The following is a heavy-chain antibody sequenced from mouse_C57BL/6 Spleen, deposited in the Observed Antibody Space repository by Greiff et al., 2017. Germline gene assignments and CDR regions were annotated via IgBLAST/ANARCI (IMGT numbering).Heavy chain of an antibody. CDR3: AREAITTVVADFDY. V-gene: IGHV3-6*01. D-gene: IGHD1-1*01. Sequence: EVHLVESGPGLVKPSQSLSLTCSVTGYSITSGYYWNWIRQFPGNKLEWMGYISYDGSNNYNPSLKNRISITRDTSKNQFFLKLNSVTTEDTATYYCAREAITTVVADFDYWGQGTTLTVSS. CDR1: GYSITSGYY. CDR2: ISYDGSN. J-gene: IGHJ2*01.